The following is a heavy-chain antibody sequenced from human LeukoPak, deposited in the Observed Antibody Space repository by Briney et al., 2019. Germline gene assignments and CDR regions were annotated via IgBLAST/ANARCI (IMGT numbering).Heavy chain of an antibody. V-gene: IGHV3-49*04. CDR1: GFTLGDYG. CDR2: IRRRTSGGTT. Sequence: GGSLRLSCTASGFTLGDYGMNWVRQAPGKGLQWVGFIRRRTSGGTTEYAASVKGRFIISRDESKSIVYLQMNSLESEDTAVYYCTKWDLNDGFDIWGQGTMVTVSS. D-gene: IGHD1-26*01. J-gene: IGHJ3*02. CDR3: TKWDLNDGFDI.